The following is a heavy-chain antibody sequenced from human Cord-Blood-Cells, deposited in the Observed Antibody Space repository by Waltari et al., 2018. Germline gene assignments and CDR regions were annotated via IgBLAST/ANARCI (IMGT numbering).Heavy chain of an antibody. CDR3: ARHGYSSSSYYFDY. J-gene: IGHJ4*02. CDR1: GGSISSSSYY. V-gene: IGHV4-39*01. CDR2: IYYSWST. D-gene: IGHD6-6*01. Sequence: QLQLQESGPGLVKPSETLSLTCTVSGGSISSSSYYWGWIRQPPGKGLEWIGSIYYSWSTYYNPSLKSRVTISVDTSKNQFSLKLSSVTAADTAVYYCARHGYSSSSYYFDYWGQGTLVTVSS.